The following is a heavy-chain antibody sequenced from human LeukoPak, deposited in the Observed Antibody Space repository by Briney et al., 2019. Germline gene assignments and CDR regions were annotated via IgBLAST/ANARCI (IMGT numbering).Heavy chain of an antibody. V-gene: IGHV3-43*01. D-gene: IGHD1-1*01. Sequence: GGPLRLSCAASGFTFDDYSMHWVRQAPGKGLEWVSLIRGDGSKTFYADSVKGRFTISRDNSKNSLYLQMNSLRTEDTAFYYCAKEKGTIYFDYWGQGTLVTVSS. CDR2: IRGDGSKT. CDR3: AKEKGTIYFDY. J-gene: IGHJ4*02. CDR1: GFTFDDYS.